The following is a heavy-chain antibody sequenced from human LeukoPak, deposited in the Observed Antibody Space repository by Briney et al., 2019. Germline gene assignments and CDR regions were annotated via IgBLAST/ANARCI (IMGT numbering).Heavy chain of an antibody. CDR2: IYYSGST. CDR1: GGSFSSYY. V-gene: IGHV4-59*01. J-gene: IGHJ4*02. CDR3: ARQRPEFVGATFFDY. Sequence: SETLSLTCTVSGGSFSSYYWTWIRQPPGKGLEWIGYIYYSGSTNYNPSLKSRVTISVDTSKNHFSLKLSSVTAADTAVYYCARQRPEFVGATFFDYWGQGTLVTVSS. D-gene: IGHD1-26*01.